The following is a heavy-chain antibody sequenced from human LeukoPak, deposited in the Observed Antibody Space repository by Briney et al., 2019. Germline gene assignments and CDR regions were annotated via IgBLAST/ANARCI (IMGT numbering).Heavy chain of an antibody. CDR2: ISGSGGST. J-gene: IGHJ3*02. CDR1: GLTFSSYA. Sequence: GGSLRPSCAASGLTFSSYAMSWVRQAPGKGLEWVSAISGSGGSTYYADSVKGRFTISRDNSKNTLYLQMNSLRAEDTAVYYCASVRYCSSTSCYTGAFDIWGQGTMVTVSS. CDR3: ASVRYCSSTSCYTGAFDI. D-gene: IGHD2-2*02. V-gene: IGHV3-23*01.